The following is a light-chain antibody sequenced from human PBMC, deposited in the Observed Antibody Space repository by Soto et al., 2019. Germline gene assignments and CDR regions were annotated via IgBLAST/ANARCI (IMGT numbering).Light chain of an antibody. Sequence: EIVTTQSPATLSVSPGERATLSCRASHRVSSYLAWYQQKPGQAPRLLIYATSTRATGIPARFSGSGSGTEFTLTISSLQSEDFAVYYCQQYGTSPWTFGQGTKVDIK. CDR2: ATS. CDR1: HRVSSY. V-gene: IGKV3-15*01. J-gene: IGKJ1*01. CDR3: QQYGTSPWT.